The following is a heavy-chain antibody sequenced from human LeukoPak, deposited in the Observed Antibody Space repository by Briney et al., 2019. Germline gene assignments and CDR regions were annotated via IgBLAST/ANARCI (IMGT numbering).Heavy chain of an antibody. V-gene: IGHV1-2*02. Sequence: ASVKVSCKASGYTFTGYYMHWVRQAPGQGLEWMGWVNPNSGGTNYAQKFQGRVTMTRDTSISTAYMELSRLRSDDTAVYYCARRLPAAIPHFDYWGQGTLVTVSS. CDR2: VNPNSGGT. CDR1: GYTFTGYY. J-gene: IGHJ4*02. D-gene: IGHD2-2*01. CDR3: ARRLPAAIPHFDY.